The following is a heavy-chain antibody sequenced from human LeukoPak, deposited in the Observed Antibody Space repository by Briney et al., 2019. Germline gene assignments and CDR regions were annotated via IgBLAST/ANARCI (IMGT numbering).Heavy chain of an antibody. J-gene: IGHJ4*02. D-gene: IGHD5-18*01. CDR2: FHYSGST. CDR3: ARDGYNYGLDRFDY. Sequence: SETLSLTCTVSGGSISGTGHYWGWIRQPPGKGLEWIGSFHYSGSTYYNPSLKSRVTISVDTSKNQFSLKLTSVTAADTAVYYCARDGYNYGLDRFDYWGQGILVTVSS. V-gene: IGHV4-39*07. CDR1: GGSISGTGHY.